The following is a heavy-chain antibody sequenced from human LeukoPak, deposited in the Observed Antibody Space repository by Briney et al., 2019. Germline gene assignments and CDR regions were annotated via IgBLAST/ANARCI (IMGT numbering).Heavy chain of an antibody. CDR1: GFTFSSHA. D-gene: IGHD3-10*01. V-gene: IGHV3-23*01. CDR2: ISGSGGST. CDR3: AKDYYGSGSPYYFDY. J-gene: IGHJ4*02. Sequence: GGSLRLSCAVSGFTFSSHAMSWVRQAPGKGLEWVSAISGSGGSTYYADSVKGRLTISRDNSKNTLYLQMNSLRAEDTAVYYCAKDYYGSGSPYYFDYWGQGTLVTVSS.